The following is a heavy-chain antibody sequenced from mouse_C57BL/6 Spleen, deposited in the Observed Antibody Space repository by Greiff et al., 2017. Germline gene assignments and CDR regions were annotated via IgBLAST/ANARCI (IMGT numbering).Heavy chain of an antibody. Sequence: EVKVVESGGDLVKPGGSLKLSCAASGFTFSSYGMSWVRQTPDKRLEWVATISSGGSYTYYPDSVKGRFTISRDNAKNTLYLQMSSLKSEDTAMYYCARLSLYYGSSYYAMDYWGQGTSVTVSS. J-gene: IGHJ4*01. CDR1: GFTFSSYG. D-gene: IGHD1-1*01. CDR2: ISSGGSYT. CDR3: ARLSLYYGSSYYAMDY. V-gene: IGHV5-6*01.